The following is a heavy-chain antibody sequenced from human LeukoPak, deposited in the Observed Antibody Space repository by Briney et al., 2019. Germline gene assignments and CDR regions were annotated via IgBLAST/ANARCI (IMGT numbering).Heavy chain of an antibody. V-gene: IGHV4-38-2*02. Sequence: SETLSFTCGVSGYSISSGYFWGWIRQPPGKGLEWIGSIYHSGSTYYNPSLKSRVTISVDTSKNQFSLKVSSVTAADTAVYYCTRDLPYSSGWYVGNWGQGTLVTVSS. CDR1: GYSISSGYF. CDR3: TRDLPYSSGWYVGN. J-gene: IGHJ4*02. CDR2: IYHSGST. D-gene: IGHD6-19*01.